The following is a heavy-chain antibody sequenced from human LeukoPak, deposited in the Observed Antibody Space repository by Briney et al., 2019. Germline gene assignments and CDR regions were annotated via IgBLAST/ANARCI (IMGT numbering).Heavy chain of an antibody. J-gene: IGHJ4*02. Sequence: SETLSLTCSVSGGSISSYYWSWIRQPPGKGLEWIGYIYYSGSTNYNPSLKSRVTISVETSKNQFSLKLSSVTAADPAVYYCARTYYDFWSGHYWGQGTLVTVSS. D-gene: IGHD3-3*01. CDR1: GGSISSYY. CDR2: IYYSGST. V-gene: IGHV4-59*08. CDR3: ARTYYDFWSGHY.